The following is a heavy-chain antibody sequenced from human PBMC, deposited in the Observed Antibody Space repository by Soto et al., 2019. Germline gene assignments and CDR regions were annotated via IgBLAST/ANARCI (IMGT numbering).Heavy chain of an antibody. J-gene: IGHJ4*02. Sequence: ASVKVSCKTSGYTFTSYGISWVRQAPGQGLEWMGWISTYNGNTSYAQKFQGRATMTTDTSTTTAYMELRSLKSDDTAVYYCARLLFLEWFDDYWGQGTLVTVSS. V-gene: IGHV1-18*04. CDR3: ARLLFLEWFDDY. D-gene: IGHD3-3*01. CDR2: ISTYNGNT. CDR1: GYTFTSYG.